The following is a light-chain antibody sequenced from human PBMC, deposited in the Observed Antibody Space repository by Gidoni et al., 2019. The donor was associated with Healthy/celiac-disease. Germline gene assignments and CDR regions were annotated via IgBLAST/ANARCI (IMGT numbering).Light chain of an antibody. J-gene: IGKJ5*01. CDR1: QGISSY. V-gene: IGKV1-9*01. Sequence: DIQLTQSPSFLSASVGDRVTITCRASQGISSYLAWYQQKPGKAPKLLIYAASTLQSGAPSRFSGSGSGTEFTLTISSLQPEDFATYYCQQLNSYPPITFXQXTRLEIK. CDR3: QQLNSYPPIT. CDR2: AAS.